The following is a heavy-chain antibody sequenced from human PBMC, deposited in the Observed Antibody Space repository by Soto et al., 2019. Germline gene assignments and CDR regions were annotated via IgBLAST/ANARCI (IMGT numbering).Heavy chain of an antibody. D-gene: IGHD3-22*01. CDR1: GFTFSNYW. V-gene: IGHV3-74*01. Sequence: GGSLRLSCAASGFTFSNYWMYWVRQAPETGLVWVSRINGVGTITHYADFAKGRFTISRDNTKNTLYLQMDSLRAEDTAVYYCTRMWMECSGYSNCHFDYWGQGALVTVSS. CDR3: TRMWMECSGYSNCHFDY. J-gene: IGHJ4*02. CDR2: INGVGTIT.